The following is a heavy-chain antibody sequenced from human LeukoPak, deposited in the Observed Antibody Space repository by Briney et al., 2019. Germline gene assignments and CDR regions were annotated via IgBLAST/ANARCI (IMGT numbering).Heavy chain of an antibody. V-gene: IGHV4-59*12. D-gene: IGHD6-13*01. Sequence: PSETLSLTCTVSGGSISSYYWSWIRQPPGRGLEWIGDIYHSGSTNFNPSLKSRVTISVDKSKNQFSLRLSSLTAADTGVYYCASSRGYSSSLWYYYMDVWGKGTTVTVSS. CDR2: IYHSGST. CDR1: GGSISSYY. J-gene: IGHJ6*03. CDR3: ASSRGYSSSLWYYYMDV.